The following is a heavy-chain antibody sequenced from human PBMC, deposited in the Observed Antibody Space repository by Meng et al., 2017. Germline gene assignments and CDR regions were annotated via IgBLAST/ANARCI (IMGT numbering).Heavy chain of an antibody. D-gene: IGHD1-26*01. V-gene: IGHV4-4*02. J-gene: IGHJ4*02. CDR1: GGSISSSNW. Sequence: QVQLQEPGPGLGKPSGTLSLTCAVSGGSISSSNWWSWVRQPPGKGLEWIGEIYHSGSTNYNPSLKSRVTISVDKSKNQFSLKLSSVTAADTAVYYCARDVVGAIIIARGDYWGQGTLVTVSS. CDR2: IYHSGST. CDR3: ARDVVGAIIIARGDY.